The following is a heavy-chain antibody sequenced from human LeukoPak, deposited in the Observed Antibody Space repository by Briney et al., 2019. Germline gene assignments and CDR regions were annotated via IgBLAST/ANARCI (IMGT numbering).Heavy chain of an antibody. J-gene: IGHJ4*02. D-gene: IGHD6-19*01. CDR3: AYTNFGIAVVGGY. V-gene: IGHV4-39*01. Sequence: SETLSLTCSVSGGSISSSTYYWGWIRQPPGKGLEWIGSIYYSGSTYYNPSLKSRVTISVDTSKNQVSLKVSSVTAADTAVYYCAYTNFGIAVVGGYWGQGTLVTVSS. CDR2: IYYSGST. CDR1: GGSISSSTYY.